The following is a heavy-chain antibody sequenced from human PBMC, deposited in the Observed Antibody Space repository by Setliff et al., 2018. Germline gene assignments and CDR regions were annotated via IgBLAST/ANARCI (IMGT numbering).Heavy chain of an antibody. CDR2: ISANNGHT. V-gene: IGHV1-18*01. CDR1: GYIFSTYG. CDR3: ARGGGTIFGVAANWFDP. Sequence: ASVKVSCKASGYIFSTYGITWVRQAPGQGLEWMGWISANNGHTKYVQKFQGRVTMTTDTSTATAYMELRGLRSDDTAVYYWARGGGTIFGVAANWFDPWGQGTLVTVS. D-gene: IGHD3-3*01. J-gene: IGHJ5*02.